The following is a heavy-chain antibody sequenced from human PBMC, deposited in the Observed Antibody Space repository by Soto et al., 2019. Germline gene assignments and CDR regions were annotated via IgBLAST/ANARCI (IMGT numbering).Heavy chain of an antibody. D-gene: IGHD2-15*01. Sequence: GGSLRLSCEASGVTFSSSAMNWVRQAPGKGLEWVSSINSRSTAVRYADSVKGRFTISRDNANNSLSLQLNSLRPEDTAVYYCARGGGSLSYWGQGTLVTVSS. V-gene: IGHV3-21*01. CDR1: GVTFSSSA. CDR3: ARGGGSLSY. J-gene: IGHJ4*02. CDR2: INSRSTAV.